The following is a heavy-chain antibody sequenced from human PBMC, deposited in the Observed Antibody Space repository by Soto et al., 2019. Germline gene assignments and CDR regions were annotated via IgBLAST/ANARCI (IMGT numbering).Heavy chain of an antibody. CDR3: ARGAAYYYYYGMDV. J-gene: IGHJ6*02. CDR1: GGSISSYY. CDR2: IYYSGST. Sequence: SETLSLTCTVSGGSISSYYWSWIRQPPGKGLEWIGYIYYSGSTNYNPSLKSRVTISVDTSKNQFSLKLSSVTAADTAVYYCARGAAYYYYYGMDVWGQGTTVTVSS. V-gene: IGHV4-59*01.